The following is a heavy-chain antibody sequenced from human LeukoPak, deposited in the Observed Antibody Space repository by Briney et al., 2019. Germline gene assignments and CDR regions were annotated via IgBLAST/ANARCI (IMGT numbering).Heavy chain of an antibody. V-gene: IGHV3-7*01. CDR3: AKDLGPLIVVATPYFFDY. CDR2: IRQDGSEK. CDR1: GFTFSSYW. J-gene: IGHJ4*02. D-gene: IGHD3-22*01. Sequence: GGSLRLSCAASGFTFSSYWMSWVRQAPGKGLEWVANIRQDGSEKYYADSVKGRFTISRDNSKNTLYLQMNSLRAEDTAVYYCAKDLGPLIVVATPYFFDYWGQGTLVTVSS.